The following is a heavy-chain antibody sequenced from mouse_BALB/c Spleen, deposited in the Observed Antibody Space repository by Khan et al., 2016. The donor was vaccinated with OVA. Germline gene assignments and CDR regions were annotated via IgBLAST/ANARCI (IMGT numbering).Heavy chain of an antibody. CDR1: GFNIKDNY. CDR2: IEPANGNT. D-gene: IGHD2-3*01. V-gene: IGHV14-3*02. J-gene: IGHJ1*01. Sequence: VQLQQSGAELVKPGASVKLSCTASGFNIKDNYIHWVKQRPEQGLEWIGRIEPANGNTKYDPKFQGKATITADTSSNTAYLQVSSLTSEDSAFYYCAHPSYDPRYFDVWGAGTTVTVSS. CDR3: AHPSYDPRYFDV.